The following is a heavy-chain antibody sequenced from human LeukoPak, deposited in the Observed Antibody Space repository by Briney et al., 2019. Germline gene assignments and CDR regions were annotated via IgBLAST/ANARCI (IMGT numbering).Heavy chain of an antibody. D-gene: IGHD6-13*01. CDR2: IWYDGSNI. V-gene: IGHV3-33*01. Sequence: PGGSLRFSCAASGFTVSRYGIHWVRQAPGKGREWMAVIWYDGSNIYYADSVKGRFTIYADSVKGRFTISRDSAKNSLYLQMNSLRAEDTAVYYCARGPYSSNWYVDYWGQGTLVTVAS. J-gene: IGHJ4*02. CDR1: GFTVSRYG. CDR3: ARGPYSSNWYVDY.